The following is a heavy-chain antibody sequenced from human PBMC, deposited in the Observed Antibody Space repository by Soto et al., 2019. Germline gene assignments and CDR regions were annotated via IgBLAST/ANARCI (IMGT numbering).Heavy chain of an antibody. Sequence: SETLSLACPVSGCSVSSGSYYWSWIRQPPGKGLEWIGYIYYSGSTNYNPSLKSRVTISVDTSKNQFSLKLSSVTAADTAVYYCAILRSGELSSAGYYYGMDVWGQGTTVTVSS. CDR2: IYYSGST. CDR1: GCSVSSGSYY. J-gene: IGHJ6*02. D-gene: IGHD3-16*02. V-gene: IGHV4-61*01. CDR3: AILRSGELSSAGYYYGMDV.